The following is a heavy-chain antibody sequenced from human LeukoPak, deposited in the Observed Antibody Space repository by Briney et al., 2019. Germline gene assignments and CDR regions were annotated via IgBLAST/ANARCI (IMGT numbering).Heavy chain of an antibody. CDR2: ISAYNGNT. Sequence: ASVKVSCKASGYTFTSYGISWVRQAPGQGLEWVGWISAYNGNTNYAQKLQGRVTMTTDTSTSTAYMELRSLRSDDTAVYYCARDGETYYDFWSGYYREKYYFDYWGQGTLVTVSS. CDR1: GYTFTSYG. CDR3: ARDGETYYDFWSGYYREKYYFDY. D-gene: IGHD3-3*01. J-gene: IGHJ4*02. V-gene: IGHV1-18*01.